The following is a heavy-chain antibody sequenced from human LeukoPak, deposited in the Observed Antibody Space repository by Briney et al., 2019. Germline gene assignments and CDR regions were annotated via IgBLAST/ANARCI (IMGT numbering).Heavy chain of an antibody. CDR1: GFTFSSYT. Sequence: GGSLRLSCAASGFTFSSYTMNWVRQAPGKGLEWVSFISTSGSPIYYADSVKGRFTISRGNAKNSLYLQMNSLRVEDTAVYYCARDHIWYFDLWGRGTLVTVSS. V-gene: IGHV3-48*01. J-gene: IGHJ2*01. CDR3: ARDHIWYFDL. CDR2: ISTSGSPI.